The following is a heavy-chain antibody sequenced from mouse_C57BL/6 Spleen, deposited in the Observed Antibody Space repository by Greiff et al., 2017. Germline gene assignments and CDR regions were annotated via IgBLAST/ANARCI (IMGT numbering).Heavy chain of an antibody. CDR1: EYEFPSHD. CDR3: ARGGLYWYFDV. CDR2: INSDGGST. V-gene: IGHV5-2*01. D-gene: IGHD3-3*01. J-gene: IGHJ1*03. Sequence: EMKLMESGGGLVQPGESLKLSCESNEYEFPSHDMSWVRKTPEKRLELVAAINSDGGSTYYPDTMERRFIISRDNTKKTLYLQMSRLRSEDTALYYCARGGLYWYFDVWGTGTTVTVSS.